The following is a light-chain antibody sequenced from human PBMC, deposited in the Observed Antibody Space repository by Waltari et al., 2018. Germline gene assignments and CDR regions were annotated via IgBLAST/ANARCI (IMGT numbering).Light chain of an antibody. CDR3: QHHVRLPAT. CDR1: QSVNTY. V-gene: IGKV3-20*01. Sequence: EIVLTQSPGTLSLSPGERATLSCRASQSVNTYLAWYQQKPGQAPRLLISAASTRAAGIPDRFSGSGSGTDFSLTISGLEAEGFAVYYCQHHVRLPATFGQGTKVEIK. CDR2: AAS. J-gene: IGKJ1*01.